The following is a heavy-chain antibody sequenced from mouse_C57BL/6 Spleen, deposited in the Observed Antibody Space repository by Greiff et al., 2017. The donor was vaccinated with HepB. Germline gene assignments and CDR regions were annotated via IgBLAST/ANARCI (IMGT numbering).Heavy chain of an antibody. CDR2: IDPEDGET. V-gene: IGHV14-2*01. Sequence: VQLKESGAELVKPGASVKLSCTASGFNFKDYYMHWVKQRPEQGLEWIGRIDPEDGETKYAPKFQGKTTITADTSSNTAYLQLSSLTSEDTAVYYCAISNYYGSSVFAYWGQGTLVTVSA. J-gene: IGHJ3*01. CDR1: GFNFKDYY. D-gene: IGHD1-1*01. CDR3: AISNYYGSSVFAY.